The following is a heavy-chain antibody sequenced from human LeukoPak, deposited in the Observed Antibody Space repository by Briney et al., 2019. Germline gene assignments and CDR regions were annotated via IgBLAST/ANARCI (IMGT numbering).Heavy chain of an antibody. V-gene: IGHV1-2*02. Sequence: ASVKVSCKPSGYTFTSYYMNWVRQAPGQGLEWMGWINPNSGDTVYAQKFQGRVTMTRDTSISTAYMDLSRLSSDDTAVYYCARNYCSSNACYDYFDPWGQGTLVAVSS. CDR3: ARNYCSSNACYDYFDP. J-gene: IGHJ5*02. CDR2: INPNSGDT. D-gene: IGHD2-2*01. CDR1: GYTFTSYY.